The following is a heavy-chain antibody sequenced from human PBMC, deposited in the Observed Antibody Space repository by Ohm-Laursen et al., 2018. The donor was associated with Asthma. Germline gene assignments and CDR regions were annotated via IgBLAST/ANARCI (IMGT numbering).Heavy chain of an antibody. CDR1: GFTFSDYY. CDR2: ISSSGSTI. CDR3: ARPGVTTYAFDI. D-gene: IGHD4-17*01. V-gene: IGHV3-11*01. J-gene: IGHJ3*02. Sequence: GSLRLSCAASGFTFSDYYTSWIRQAPGKGLEWVSYISSSGSTIYYADSVKGRFTISRDNAKNSLYLQMNSLRAEDTALYYCARPGVTTYAFDIWGQGTMVTVSS.